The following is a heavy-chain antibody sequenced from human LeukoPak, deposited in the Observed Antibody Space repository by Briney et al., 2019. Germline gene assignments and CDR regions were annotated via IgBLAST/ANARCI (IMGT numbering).Heavy chain of an antibody. J-gene: IGHJ3*01. D-gene: IGHD5-24*01. V-gene: IGHV3-7*01. CDR2: IKQDGSEK. CDR1: GFTFSTYW. Sequence: GGSLRLSCAASGFTFSTYWMSWVRQAPGKGLEWVANIKQDGSEKYFVDSVKGRFTISRDNAKNSLYLQMNSLRAEDTAVYYRARERWLQLVPDAFDLWGQGTMVTVSS. CDR3: ARERWLQLVPDAFDL.